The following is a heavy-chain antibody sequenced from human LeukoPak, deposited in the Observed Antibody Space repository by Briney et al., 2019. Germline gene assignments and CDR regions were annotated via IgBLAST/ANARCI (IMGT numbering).Heavy chain of an antibody. J-gene: IGHJ4*02. V-gene: IGHV4-30-4*01. CDR1: GGSISSGDYY. CDR2: IYYSGST. Sequence: SQTLSLTCTVSGGSISSGDYYWSWIRQPPGKGLEWIGYIYYSGSTYYNPSLKSRVTISVDTSKNQFSLKLSSVTAADTAAYYCAREMGIAAAGTHFDHWGQGTLVTVSS. CDR3: AREMGIAAAGTHFDH. D-gene: IGHD6-13*01.